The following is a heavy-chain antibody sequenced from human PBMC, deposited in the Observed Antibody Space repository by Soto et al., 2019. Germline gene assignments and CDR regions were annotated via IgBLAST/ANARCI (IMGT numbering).Heavy chain of an antibody. D-gene: IGHD3-22*01. CDR2: INPNSGGT. Sequence: ASVEVSCKASGYTFTGYYMHWVLQAPGQGLEWMGWINPNSGGTNYAQKFQGRVTMTRDTSISTAYMELSRLRSDDTAVYYCARDPSGRLDKTRPSNNWFDPWGQGTLVTVSS. V-gene: IGHV1-2*02. CDR1: GYTFTGYY. CDR3: ARDPSGRLDKTRPSNNWFDP. J-gene: IGHJ5*02.